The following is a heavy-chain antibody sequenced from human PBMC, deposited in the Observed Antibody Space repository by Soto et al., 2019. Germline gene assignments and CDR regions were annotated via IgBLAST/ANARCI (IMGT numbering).Heavy chain of an antibody. D-gene: IGHD6-6*01. CDR1: GGSISSSSYY. V-gene: IGHV4-39*01. J-gene: IGHJ6*02. CDR3: ARHEGSSRYCYYGMDV. Sequence: PSETLSLTCTVSGGSISSSSYYWGWIRQPPGKGLEWIGSIYYSGSTYYNPSLKSRVTISVDTSKNQFSLKLSSVTAADTAVYYCARHEGSSRYCYYGMDVWGQGTTVTVSS. CDR2: IYYSGST.